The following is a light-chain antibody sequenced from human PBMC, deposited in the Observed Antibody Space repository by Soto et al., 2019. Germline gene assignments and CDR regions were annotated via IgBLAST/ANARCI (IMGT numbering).Light chain of an antibody. CDR1: QSGSSY. Sequence: EVVFTQSPATLALCPGERATVCCRASQSGSSYLAWYQQKPGQAPRLLIYGASMRATGIPDRFSGSRSGPDFTLTISRLEPADFAVYSCQQCGSSSTFGPGTRLEIK. CDR3: QQCGSSST. CDR2: GAS. V-gene: IGKV3-11*01. J-gene: IGKJ5*01.